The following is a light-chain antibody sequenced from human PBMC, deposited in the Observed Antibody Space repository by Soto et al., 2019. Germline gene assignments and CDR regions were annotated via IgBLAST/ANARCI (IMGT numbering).Light chain of an antibody. J-gene: IGKJ5*01. CDR3: QQYYSYPPT. V-gene: IGKV1-39*01. Sequence: DIQMTQSPSSLSTSVGDRVTITCRASQSISTNLNWFQQKPGKAPKLLIYAASSLQSGVPSRFSGSGSGTDFTLTISCLQSEDFATYYCQQYYSYPPTFGQGTRLEIK. CDR1: QSISTN. CDR2: AAS.